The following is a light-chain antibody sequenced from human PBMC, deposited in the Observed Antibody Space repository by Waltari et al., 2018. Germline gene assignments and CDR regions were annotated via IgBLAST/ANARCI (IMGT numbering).Light chain of an antibody. CDR1: FSDVGAYDY. CDR3: SSYTTRGTWV. J-gene: IGLJ3*02. Sequence: QSPLTQPASVSGSPGQSITLSCTGAFSDVGAYDYVSWYQQLPGRAPKLLIYDVPHRPSGLSELLSGSKSGNTASLTISGLQPEDEADYYCSSYTTRGTWVFGGGTKLTVL. V-gene: IGLV2-14*03. CDR2: DVP.